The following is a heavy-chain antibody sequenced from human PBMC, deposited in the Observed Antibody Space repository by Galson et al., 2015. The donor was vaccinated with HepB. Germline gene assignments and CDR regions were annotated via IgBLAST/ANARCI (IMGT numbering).Heavy chain of an antibody. CDR1: GGSLRSVNYY. D-gene: IGHD2-21*01. CDR3: AKMDGTGGVWFYYMDV. V-gene: IGHV4-31*03. CDR2: IHFTGST. Sequence: TLSLTCNVSGGSLRSVNYYWSWIRQRPVTGLEWLGYIHFTGSTSYNPSLQSRLIISLDKSKNQFSLNLTSVTAADTATYYCAKMDGTGGVWFYYMDVWGKGTTVTVSS. J-gene: IGHJ6*03.